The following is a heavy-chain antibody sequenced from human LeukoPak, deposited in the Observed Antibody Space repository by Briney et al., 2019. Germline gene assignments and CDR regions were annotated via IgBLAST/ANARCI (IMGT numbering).Heavy chain of an antibody. CDR2: ISTNGGST. D-gene: IGHD1-1*01. J-gene: IGHJ3*02. V-gene: IGHV3-64D*09. Sequence: GGSLRLSCSASGFTFNNYAMHWVRQAPGRGLEYVSAISTNGGSTYYADSVKGRFTISRDNSKNTLYLQMSGLRAEDTAVYYCVKGLERRVWDAFDIWGQGTMVTVFS. CDR3: VKGLERRVWDAFDI. CDR1: GFTFNNYA.